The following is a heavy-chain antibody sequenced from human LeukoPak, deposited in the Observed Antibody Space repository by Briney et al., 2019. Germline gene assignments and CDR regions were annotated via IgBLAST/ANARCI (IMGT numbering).Heavy chain of an antibody. D-gene: IGHD6-13*01. J-gene: IGHJ4*02. Sequence: PGGSLRLSCAASGFTVSSNYMSWVRQAPGKGLEWVSLIYSGGSTYYADSVKGRFTISRDNSKNTLYLQMNSLRAEDTAVYYCARAVMQQLVDYWGQGTLVTVSS. CDR3: ARAVMQQLVDY. CDR2: IYSGGST. CDR1: GFTVSSNY. V-gene: IGHV3-53*01.